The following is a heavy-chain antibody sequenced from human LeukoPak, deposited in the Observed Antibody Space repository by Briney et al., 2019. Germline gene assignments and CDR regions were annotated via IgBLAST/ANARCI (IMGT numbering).Heavy chain of an antibody. D-gene: IGHD2-2*01. Sequence: GASVKVSCKASGYTFTGYYMHWVRQAPGQGLEWMGWINPNSGGTNYAQKFQGRVTMTRDTSISTAYMELSRLRSDDTAVYYCARDSVGCSSTSCFFWFDPWGQGTLVTVSS. CDR2: INPNSGGT. V-gene: IGHV1-2*02. J-gene: IGHJ5*02. CDR1: GYTFTGYY. CDR3: ARDSVGCSSTSCFFWFDP.